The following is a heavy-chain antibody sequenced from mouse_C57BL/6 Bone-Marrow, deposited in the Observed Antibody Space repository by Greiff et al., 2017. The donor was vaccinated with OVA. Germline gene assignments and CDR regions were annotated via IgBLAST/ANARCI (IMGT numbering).Heavy chain of an antibody. CDR3: HGYYGNSYYAMDY. Sequence: QVQLQQSGAELVRPGASVTLSCKASGYTFTDYEMHWVKQTPVPGLEWIGAIDPETGGTAYNQKFKGKAILTADKSSSTTYVEIRSLTAKDYAVEYCHGYYGNSYYAMDYWGQGTSVTVSS. CDR1: GYTFTDYE. J-gene: IGHJ4*01. CDR2: IDPETGGT. V-gene: IGHV1-15*01. D-gene: IGHD2-3*01.